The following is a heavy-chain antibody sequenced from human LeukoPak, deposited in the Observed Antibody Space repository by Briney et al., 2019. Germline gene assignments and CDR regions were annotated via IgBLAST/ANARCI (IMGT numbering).Heavy chain of an antibody. CDR2: IYYSGST. V-gene: IGHV4-30-4*08. D-gene: IGHD2-2*01. Sequence: SETLSLTCTVSGGSISSGDYYWRWIRQPPGKGLEWIGYIYYSGSTCYNPSLKSRVTISVDTSKNQFSLKLSSVTAADTAVYYCARVGSIGVPAAIGCFDPWGQGTLVTVSS. CDR1: GGSISSGDYY. CDR3: ARVGSIGVPAAIGCFDP. J-gene: IGHJ5*02.